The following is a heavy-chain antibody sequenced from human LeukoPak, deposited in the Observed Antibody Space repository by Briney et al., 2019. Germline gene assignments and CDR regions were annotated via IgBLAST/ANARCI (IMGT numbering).Heavy chain of an antibody. J-gene: IGHJ4*02. CDR1: GGSISSYY. D-gene: IGHD6-13*01. Sequence: SSETLSLTCTVSGGSISSYYWSWIRQPPGKGLEWIGEINHSGSTNYNPSLKSRVTISVDTSKNQFSLNLSSVTAADTAVYYCARFSSIAAAFDYWGLGTLVTVSS. CDR3: ARFSSIAAAFDY. CDR2: INHSGST. V-gene: IGHV4-34*01.